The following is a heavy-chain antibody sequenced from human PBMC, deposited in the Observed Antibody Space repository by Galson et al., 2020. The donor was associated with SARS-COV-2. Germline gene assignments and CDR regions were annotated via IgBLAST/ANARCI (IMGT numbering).Heavy chain of an antibody. J-gene: IGHJ4*02. CDR2: ISSSSTI. CDR1: GFTFSSYS. V-gene: IGHV3-48*02. Sequence: GGSLRLSCAASGFTFSSYSMNWVRQAPGKGLEWVSYISSSSTIYYADSVKGRFTISRDNAKNSLYLQMNSLRDEDTAVYYCARFSGSYYDYWGQGTLVTVSS. CDR3: ARFSGSYYDY. D-gene: IGHD3-10*01.